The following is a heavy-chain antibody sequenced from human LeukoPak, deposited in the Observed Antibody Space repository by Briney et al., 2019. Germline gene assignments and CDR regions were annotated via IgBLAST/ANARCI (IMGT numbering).Heavy chain of an antibody. V-gene: IGHV3-7*01. CDR2: IKQDGSEK. D-gene: IGHD1-1*01. J-gene: IGHJ4*02. CDR1: GFTFTSNW. Sequence: GGSLRLSCAASGFTFTSNWMSWVRQAPGKGLEWVANIKQDGSEKYYVDSVKGRFTISRDNAKNSLSLQMNSLRAEDTAVYYCASQVNWNYDYWGQGTLVTVSS. CDR3: ASQVNWNYDY.